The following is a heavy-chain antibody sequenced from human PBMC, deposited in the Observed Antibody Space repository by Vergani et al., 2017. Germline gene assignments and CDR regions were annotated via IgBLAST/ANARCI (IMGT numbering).Heavy chain of an antibody. J-gene: IGHJ4*02. CDR1: GFSITRADTW. CDR2: VSSSGTSS. D-gene: IGHD6-19*01. V-gene: IGHV4-30-4*08. Sequence: QEQLQESGPRLLKPSQTLSLTCAVSGFSITRADTWWTWIRRSPGKGLEWIGRVSSSGTSSSYNPSLGDRPAISLDTSKNQFSLSLRSVAAADTAVYYCARGQWVFEAWGQGIPVTVSS. CDR3: ARGQWVFEA.